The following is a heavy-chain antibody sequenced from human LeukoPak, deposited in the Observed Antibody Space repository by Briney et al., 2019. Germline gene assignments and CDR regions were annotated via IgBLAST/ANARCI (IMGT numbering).Heavy chain of an antibody. V-gene: IGHV1-69*04. CDR1: GGTFSSYA. D-gene: IGHD3-22*01. Sequence: ASVKVSCKASGGTFSSYAISWVRQAPGQGLEWMGRIIPILGIANYAQKFQGRVTITADKSTSTAYMELSSLRSEDTAVYYCARDEGYYYDSSGYYRNWFDPWGQGTLVTVSS. CDR3: ARDEGYYYDSSGYYRNWFDP. CDR2: IIPILGIA. J-gene: IGHJ5*02.